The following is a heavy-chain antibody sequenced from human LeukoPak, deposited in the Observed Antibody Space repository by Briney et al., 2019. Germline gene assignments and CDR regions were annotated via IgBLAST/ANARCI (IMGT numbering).Heavy chain of an antibody. D-gene: IGHD3-22*01. Sequence: SETLSLTCTVSGGSISSYYWSWLRQPPGKGLEWIGYIYYSGSTNYNPSLKSRVTISVETSKNQFSLKLSSVTAADTAVYYCARVTGYMIEDYFDYWGQGTLVTVSS. CDR1: GGSISSYY. CDR2: IYYSGST. J-gene: IGHJ4*02. CDR3: ARVTGYMIEDYFDY. V-gene: IGHV4-59*01.